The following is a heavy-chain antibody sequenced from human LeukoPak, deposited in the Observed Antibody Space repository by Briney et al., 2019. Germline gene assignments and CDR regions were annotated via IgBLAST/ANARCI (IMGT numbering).Heavy chain of an antibody. CDR1: GFTFSSYA. V-gene: IGHV3-23*01. J-gene: IGHJ4*02. CDR2: ISGSGGST. D-gene: IGHD5-18*01. CDR3: AKSSDSYGLFSYFDY. Sequence: GGSLRRSCAASGFTFSSYAMSWVRQAPGKGLEWVSAISGSGGSTYYADSVKGRFTISRDNSKNTLYLQRNSLRAEDTAVYYCAKSSDSYGLFSYFDYWGQGTLVTVSS.